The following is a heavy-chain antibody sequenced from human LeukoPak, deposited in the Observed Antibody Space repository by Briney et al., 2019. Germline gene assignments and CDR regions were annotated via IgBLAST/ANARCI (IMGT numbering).Heavy chain of an antibody. CDR3: AKDTYYYGSGTHVMDV. CDR2: ISYDGRNK. Sequence: GGSLRLSCAASGFTFSSYAMHWVRQAPGKGLEWVTVISYDGRNKYYADSVKGRFTVSRDNSKNTLYLQMNSLRGEDTAVYYCAKDTYYYGSGTHVMDVWGQGTTVIVSS. V-gene: IGHV3-30*04. CDR1: GFTFSSYA. J-gene: IGHJ6*02. D-gene: IGHD3-10*01.